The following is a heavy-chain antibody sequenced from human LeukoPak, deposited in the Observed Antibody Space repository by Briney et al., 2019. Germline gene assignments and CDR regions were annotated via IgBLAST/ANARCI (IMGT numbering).Heavy chain of an antibody. V-gene: IGHV4-39*01. Sequence: SETLSLTCTVSGGSISSSGYYWGWIRQPPGKGLEWIGSIYYSGSTYYNPSLKSRVTISVDTSKNQFSLKLSSVTAADTAVYYCARTKTYYYDSSGYYYFDYWGQGTLVTVSS. CDR3: ARTKTYYYDSSGYYYFDY. J-gene: IGHJ4*02. D-gene: IGHD3-22*01. CDR1: GGSISSSGYY. CDR2: IYYSGST.